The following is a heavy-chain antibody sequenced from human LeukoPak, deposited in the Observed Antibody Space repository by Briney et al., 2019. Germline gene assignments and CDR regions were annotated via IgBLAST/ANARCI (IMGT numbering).Heavy chain of an antibody. CDR1: GFTFSSYG. CDR3: AKDDSDIVVVVAAFDI. J-gene: IGHJ3*02. D-gene: IGHD2-15*01. Sequence: PGGSLRLSCAASGFTFSSYGMHWVRQAPGKGLEWVAVIWYDGSITYYADSVKGRFTISRDNSKNTLYLQMNSLRAEDTALYYCAKDDSDIVVVVAAFDIWGQGTMVTVSS. V-gene: IGHV3-33*06. CDR2: IWYDGSIT.